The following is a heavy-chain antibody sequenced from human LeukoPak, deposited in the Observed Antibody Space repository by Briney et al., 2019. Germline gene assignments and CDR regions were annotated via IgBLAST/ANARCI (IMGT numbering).Heavy chain of an antibody. V-gene: IGHV3-23*01. CDR1: GFTFSSYA. J-gene: IGHJ5*02. CDR2: ISGSGGST. CDR3: AKDGGGITIFGVVILGNWFDP. D-gene: IGHD3-3*01. Sequence: PGGSLRLSCAASGFTFSSYAMSWVRQAPGKGLEWVSAISGSGGSTYYADSVKGRFTISRDNSKNTLYLQMNSLRAEDTAVYYCAKDGGGITIFGVVILGNWFDPWGQGTLVTVSS.